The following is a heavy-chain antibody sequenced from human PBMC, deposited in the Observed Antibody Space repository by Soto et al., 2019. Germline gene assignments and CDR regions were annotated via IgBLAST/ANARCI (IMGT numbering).Heavy chain of an antibody. Sequence: QVQLQQWGAGLLKPSETLSLTCAVYGGSFSGYYWSWIRQPPGKGLEWIGEINHSGSTNYNPSLKSRVLISVSTSKNQFPLKLRSVTAAGAAVYYCARGGDCSGGSCRRIDFLGRGCPVSVSS. J-gene: IGHJ4*02. CDR3: ARGGDCSGGSCRRIDF. V-gene: IGHV4-34*01. D-gene: IGHD2-15*01. CDR1: GGSFSGYY. CDR2: INHSGST.